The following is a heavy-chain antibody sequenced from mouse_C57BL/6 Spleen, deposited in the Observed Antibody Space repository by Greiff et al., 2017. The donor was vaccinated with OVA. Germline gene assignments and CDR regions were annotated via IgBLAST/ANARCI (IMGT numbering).Heavy chain of an antibody. CDR3: ARSGTPGPFAY. Sequence: VQLVESGAELVRPGTSVKVSCKASGYAFTNYLIEWVKQRPGQGLEWIGVINPGSGGTNYNEKFKGKATLTADKSSSTAYMQLSSLTSEDSAVYFCARSGTPGPFAYWGQGTLVTVSA. D-gene: IGHD3-1*01. CDR2: INPGSGGT. V-gene: IGHV1-54*01. CDR1: GYAFTNYL. J-gene: IGHJ3*01.